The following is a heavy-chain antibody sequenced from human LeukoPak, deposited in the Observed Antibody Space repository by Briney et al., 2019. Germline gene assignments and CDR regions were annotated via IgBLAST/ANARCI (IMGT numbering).Heavy chain of an antibody. D-gene: IGHD2/OR15-2a*01. CDR2: FDPEDGET. J-gene: IGHJ4*02. CDR3: ATGKLRIAPFDY. CDR1: GYTLTELS. V-gene: IGHV1-24*01. Sequence: ASVKVSCKVSGYTLTELSMHWVRQAPGKGLEWMGGFDPEDGETIYAQKFQGRVTMTEDTSTDTAYMELSSLRSEDTAVYYCATGKLRIAPFDYWAREPWSPSPQ.